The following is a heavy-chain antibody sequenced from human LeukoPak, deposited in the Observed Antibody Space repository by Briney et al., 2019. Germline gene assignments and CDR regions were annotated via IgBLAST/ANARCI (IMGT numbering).Heavy chain of an antibody. D-gene: IGHD4-23*01. V-gene: IGHV1-18*01. CDR1: GYTFTCYG. Sequence: ASVKVSCKASGYTFTCYGISWVRQAPGQGLEWMGWISAYNGNTNYARKLQGRVTMTTDTSTSTAYMELRNLRSDDTAVYYCARDRDYGGTRIDDYWGQGTLVTVSS. CDR2: ISAYNGNT. CDR3: ARDRDYGGTRIDDY. J-gene: IGHJ4*02.